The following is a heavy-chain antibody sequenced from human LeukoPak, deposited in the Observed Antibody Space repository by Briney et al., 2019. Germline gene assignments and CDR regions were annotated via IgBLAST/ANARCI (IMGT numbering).Heavy chain of an antibody. D-gene: IGHD4-17*01. V-gene: IGHV1-69*04. CDR2: IIPILGIA. CDR1: GGTFSSYA. CDR3: ARQMFDHDYGDRSPFDY. J-gene: IGHJ4*02. Sequence: SSVKVSCKASGGTFSSYAISWVRQAPGQGLEWMGRIIPILGIANYAQKFQGRVTITADKSTSTAYMELSSLRSEDTAVYYCARQMFDHDYGDRSPFDYWGQGTLVTVSS.